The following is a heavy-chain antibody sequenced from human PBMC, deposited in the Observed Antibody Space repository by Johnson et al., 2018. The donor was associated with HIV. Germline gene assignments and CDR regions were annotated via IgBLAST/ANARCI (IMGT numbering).Heavy chain of an antibody. Sequence: QVQLVESGGGVVQPGRSLRLSCAASGFTFSTYAMHWVRQAPGKGLEWVALISYDGSNKYYADSVKGRFTISRDNSKNTLYLQMNSLRAEDTAVYYCARGAALPAAFDIWGQGTMVTVSS. J-gene: IGHJ3*02. CDR2: ISYDGSNK. CDR1: GFTFSTYA. D-gene: IGHD2-15*01. V-gene: IGHV3-30*14. CDR3: ARGAALPAAFDI.